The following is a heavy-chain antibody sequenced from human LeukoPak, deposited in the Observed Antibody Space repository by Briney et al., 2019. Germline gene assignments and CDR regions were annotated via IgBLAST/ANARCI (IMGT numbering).Heavy chain of an antibody. CDR1: GFIFSDYG. CDR2: IAYDGNNT. Sequence: GGSLRLSCVASGFIFSDYGIQWVRQAPGKGLEWVAVIAYDGNNTYYGDSVRGRFTISRDNSKKMVYLEMNSLRVEDTAVYYCAKDDAWLRFGEWSQGTLVTVSS. V-gene: IGHV3-30*18. D-gene: IGHD3-10*01. J-gene: IGHJ4*02. CDR3: AKDDAWLRFGE.